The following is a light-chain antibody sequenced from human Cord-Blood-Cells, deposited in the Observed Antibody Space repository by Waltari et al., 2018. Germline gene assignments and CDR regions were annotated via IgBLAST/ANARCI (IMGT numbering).Light chain of an antibody. V-gene: IGLV1-47*01. Sequence: QSVLTQPPSASGTPGQRVTLSCSGSSSNIGSNYVYWYQQLPGTAPKLLIYRNNQRPPGVPDRFSGAKSGTSASLAISGLRSEDEADYYCAAWDDSLSGSWVFGGGTKLTVL. CDR3: AAWDDSLSGSWV. CDR2: RNN. J-gene: IGLJ3*02. CDR1: SSNIGSNY.